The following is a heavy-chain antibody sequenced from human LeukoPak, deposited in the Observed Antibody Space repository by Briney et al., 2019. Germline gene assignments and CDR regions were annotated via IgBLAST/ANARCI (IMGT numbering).Heavy chain of an antibody. CDR1: GYTFTGYY. J-gene: IGHJ4*02. CDR2: INPNSGGT. Sequence: ASVKVSCKASGYTFTGYYMHWVRQAPGQGLEWMGRINPNSGGTNYAQKFQGRVTITADESTSTAYMELSSLRSEDTAVYYCARDEAYSIVGATPFDYWGQGTLVTVSS. V-gene: IGHV1-2*06. CDR3: ARDEAYSIVGATPFDY. D-gene: IGHD1-26*01.